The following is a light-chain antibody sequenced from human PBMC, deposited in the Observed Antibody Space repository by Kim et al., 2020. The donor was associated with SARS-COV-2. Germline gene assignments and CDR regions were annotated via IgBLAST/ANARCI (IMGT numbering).Light chain of an antibody. J-gene: IGLJ2*01. V-gene: IGLV3-21*04. CDR2: YDS. Sequence: PVKTASITCAGDNIGRKSVHWYQQKPGQAPVLVISYDSDRPSGIPERLSGSNSENTATLTISEVEAGDEANYYCQVWDSTSVHRVFGGGTQLTVL. CDR1: NIGRKS. CDR3: QVWDSTSVHRV.